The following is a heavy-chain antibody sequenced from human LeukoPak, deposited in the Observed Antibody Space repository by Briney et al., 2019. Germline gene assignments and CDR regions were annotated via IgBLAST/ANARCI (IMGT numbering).Heavy chain of an antibody. Sequence: SETLSLTCAVSGGSISSGGYSWSWIRQPPGKGLEWIGYIYYSGSTNYNPSLKSRVTISVDTSKNQFSLKLSSVTAADTAVYYCARDGSSGWIDYWGQGTLVTVSS. V-gene: IGHV4-61*08. CDR2: IYYSGST. J-gene: IGHJ4*02. CDR1: GGSISSGGYS. CDR3: ARDGSSGWIDY. D-gene: IGHD6-19*01.